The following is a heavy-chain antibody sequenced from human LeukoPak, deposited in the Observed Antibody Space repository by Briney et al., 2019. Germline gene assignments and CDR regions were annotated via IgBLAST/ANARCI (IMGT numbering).Heavy chain of an antibody. Sequence: SETLSLTCAVYGGSFSGYYWGWIRQPPGKGLEWIGEINHSGSTNYNPSLKSRVTISVDTSKNQFSLKLSSVTAADTAVYYCARGVHDYVWGSYRTADWFDPWGQGTLVTVSS. V-gene: IGHV4-34*01. J-gene: IGHJ5*02. D-gene: IGHD3-16*02. CDR3: ARGVHDYVWGSYRTADWFDP. CDR2: INHSGST. CDR1: GGSFSGYY.